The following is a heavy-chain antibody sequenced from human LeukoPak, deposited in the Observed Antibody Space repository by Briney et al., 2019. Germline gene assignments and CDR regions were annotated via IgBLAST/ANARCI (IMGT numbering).Heavy chain of an antibody. CDR1: GGSINFYS. CDR2: IYSTGST. J-gene: IGHJ4*02. V-gene: IGHV4-4*07. CDR3: ARGIADPYSFDS. Sequence: PSETQSLTCTLSGGSINFYSWSWIRQPAGKGLEWIGRIYSTGSTNYSPSLKSRVTMSVDKSKNQFSLNLSSVTAADTAVYYCARGIADPYSFDSWGQGTLVTVSS. D-gene: IGHD6-13*01.